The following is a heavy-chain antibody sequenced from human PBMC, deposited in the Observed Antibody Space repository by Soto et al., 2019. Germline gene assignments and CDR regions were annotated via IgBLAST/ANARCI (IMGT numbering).Heavy chain of an antibody. J-gene: IGHJ4*02. Sequence: EVQLLESGGGLVQPGGSLRLSCAASGFTFSSCAMSWVRQAPGKGLEWVSAIRGSSGGTYYADSVKGRFTISRDNSKNTLYLQMSSLRAEDTAVYYCARSHGDYTMGGFDYWGQGTLVTVSS. D-gene: IGHD4-17*01. CDR3: ARSHGDYTMGGFDY. CDR1: GFTFSSCA. CDR2: IRGSSGGT. V-gene: IGHV3-23*01.